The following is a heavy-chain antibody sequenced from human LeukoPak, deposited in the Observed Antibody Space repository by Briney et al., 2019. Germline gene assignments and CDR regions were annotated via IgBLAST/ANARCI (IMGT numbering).Heavy chain of an antibody. D-gene: IGHD4-23*01. CDR3: AKDLTTVATPYYYYYMDV. Sequence: GGSLRLSCAASGFTFSTNSMNWVRQAPGKGLEWVSSIGISSSHTFCADSVKGRFTISRDNAENSVYLQMNSLRAEDTAVYYCAKDLTTVATPYYYYYMDVWGKGTTVSVSS. CDR2: IGISSSHT. J-gene: IGHJ6*03. CDR1: GFTFSTNS. V-gene: IGHV3-21*01.